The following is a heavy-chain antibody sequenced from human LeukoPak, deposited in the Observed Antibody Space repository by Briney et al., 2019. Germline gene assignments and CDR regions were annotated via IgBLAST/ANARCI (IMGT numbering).Heavy chain of an antibody. Sequence: PGGSLRLSCAASGFTFGSYSMNWVRQAPGKGLEWVSGLSSSGGTTYYADSVKGRFTISRDNSKNTLYLQMNSLRAEDTALYYCAKDINWASFESWGQGTLVTVSS. CDR3: AKDINWASFES. V-gene: IGHV3-23*01. CDR1: GFTFGSYS. CDR2: LSSSGGTT. J-gene: IGHJ4*02. D-gene: IGHD7-27*01.